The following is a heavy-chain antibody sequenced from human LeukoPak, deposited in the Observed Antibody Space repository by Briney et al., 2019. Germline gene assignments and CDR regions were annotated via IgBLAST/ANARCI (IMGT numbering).Heavy chain of an antibody. D-gene: IGHD4-4*01. CDR2: ITSSGKTI. Sequence: GGSLRLSCAASGFTFSDYYMSWIRQTPGKGLEWVPYITSSGKTIYYTDSVKGRFTISRDNAKNSLSLQMNNLRADDTAVYYCAREKSIQTTTIDCWGQGTLVTVSS. CDR3: AREKSIQTTTIDC. J-gene: IGHJ4*02. V-gene: IGHV3-11*01. CDR1: GFTFSDYY.